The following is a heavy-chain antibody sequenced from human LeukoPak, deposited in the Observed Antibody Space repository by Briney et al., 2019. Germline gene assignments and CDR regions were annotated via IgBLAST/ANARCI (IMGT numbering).Heavy chain of an antibody. D-gene: IGHD1-26*01. CDR2: ISGSGGST. CDR1: GFTFSSYA. Sequence: GGSLRLSCAASGFTFSSYAMSWVRQAPGKGLEWVSAISGSGGSTYYADSVKGRFTISRDNSKNTLYLQMNSLRAEDTAVYYCASVGSIAFGGSYPDFDYWGQGTLVTVSS. CDR3: ASVGSIAFGGSYPDFDY. J-gene: IGHJ4*02. V-gene: IGHV3-23*01.